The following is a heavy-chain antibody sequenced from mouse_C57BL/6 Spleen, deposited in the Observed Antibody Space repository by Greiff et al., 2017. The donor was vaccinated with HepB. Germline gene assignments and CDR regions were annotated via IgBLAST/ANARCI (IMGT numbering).Heavy chain of an antibody. Sequence: VQLQQPGAELVKPGASVKLSCKASGYTFTSYWMQWVKQRPGQGLEWIGEIDPSDSYTNYNQKFKGKATLTVDTSSSTAYMQLSSLTSEDSAVYYCAREGGNWGQGTTLTVSS. CDR2: IDPSDSYT. J-gene: IGHJ2*01. CDR3: AREGGN. V-gene: IGHV1-50*01. CDR1: GYTFTSYW.